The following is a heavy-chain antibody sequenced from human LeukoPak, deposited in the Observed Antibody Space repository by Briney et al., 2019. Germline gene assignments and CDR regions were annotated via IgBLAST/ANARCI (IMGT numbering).Heavy chain of an antibody. CDR1: GGSIGSYY. CDR3: ARSEAFDI. V-gene: IGHV4-59*01. J-gene: IGHJ3*02. CDR2: VSYSGST. Sequence: SETLSLTCTISGGSIGSYYWSWIRQPPGKGLEWIGYVSYSGSTNYNPSLKSRVTISVDTSKNQFSLKLSSVTPADTAVYYCARSEAFDIWGQGTMVTVSS.